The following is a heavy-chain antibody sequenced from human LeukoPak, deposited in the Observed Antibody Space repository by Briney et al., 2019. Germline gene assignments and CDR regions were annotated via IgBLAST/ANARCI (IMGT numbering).Heavy chain of an antibody. CDR3: ARLRDGYNFNYFDY. CDR1: GGSISSSSYY. Sequence: SETLSLTCTVSGGSISSSSYYWGWIRQPPGKGLGWIGSIYYSGSTYYSPSLKSPVTISVDTSKNQFSLKLTSVTAADTAVYYCARLRDGYNFNYFDYWGQGTLVTVSS. V-gene: IGHV4-39*01. CDR2: IYYSGST. J-gene: IGHJ4*02. D-gene: IGHD5-24*01.